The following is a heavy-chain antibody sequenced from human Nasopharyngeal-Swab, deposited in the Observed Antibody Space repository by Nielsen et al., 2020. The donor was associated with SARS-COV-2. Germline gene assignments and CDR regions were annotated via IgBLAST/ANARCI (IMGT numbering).Heavy chain of an antibody. D-gene: IGHD5-18*01. CDR2: ISSSSSTI. V-gene: IGHV3-48*02. CDR3: AREGGYRYGYRLYYYYGMDV. J-gene: IGHJ6*02. Sequence: WIRQPPGKGLEWVSYISSSSSTIYYADSVKGRFTISRDNAKNSLYLQMNSLRDEDSAVYYCAREGGYRYGYRLYYYYGMDVWGQGTTVTSP.